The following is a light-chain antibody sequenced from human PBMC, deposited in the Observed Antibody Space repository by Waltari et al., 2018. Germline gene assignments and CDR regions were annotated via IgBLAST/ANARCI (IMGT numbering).Light chain of an antibody. Sequence: DIQMTQSPSSLSAYVGDRVTITCQPSQDISNYVNWYQQKTGKAPKLLIFDASNLETGVPSRFSGSRSGTHFTLTISSLQPEDAATYYCQRYDNLPIFAFGPGTKVEI. CDR1: QDISNY. J-gene: IGKJ3*01. CDR3: QRYDNLPIFA. CDR2: DAS. V-gene: IGKV1-33*01.